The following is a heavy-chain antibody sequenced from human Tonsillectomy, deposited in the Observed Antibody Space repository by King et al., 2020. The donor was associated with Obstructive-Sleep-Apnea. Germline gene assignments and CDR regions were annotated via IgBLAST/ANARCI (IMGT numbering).Heavy chain of an antibody. D-gene: IGHD2-8*01. Sequence: VQLVESGGGVVQPGGSLRLSCAASGFTFSSYDVHWVRQAPGKGLEWVAAVSYDGSNKYYAVSVKGRFTISGDTSEDTLFLHMDSLRHDDTAIYYCAREYGTKPRRKYGLDVWGRGTTVIVSS. CDR3: AREYGTKPRRKYGLDV. J-gene: IGHJ6*02. V-gene: IGHV3-30-3*01. CDR1: GFTFSSYD. CDR2: VSYDGSNK.